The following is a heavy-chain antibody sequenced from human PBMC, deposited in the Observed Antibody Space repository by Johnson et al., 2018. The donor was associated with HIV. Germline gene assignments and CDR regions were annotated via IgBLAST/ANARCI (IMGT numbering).Heavy chain of an antibody. CDR3: AREWGGKWNMAFDI. V-gene: IGHV3-11*04. D-gene: IGHD2/OR15-2a*01. J-gene: IGHJ3*02. Sequence: QVQLVESGGGLVKPGGSLRLSCAASGFTFRDYDMSWNRQAPGKGLEWISYISSTSSTIDYVASVKGRFTVSRDNAKNSLYLQMNSLRAADTAVYYCAREWGGKWNMAFDIWGQGTMVTVSS. CDR1: GFTFRDYD. CDR2: ISSTSSTI.